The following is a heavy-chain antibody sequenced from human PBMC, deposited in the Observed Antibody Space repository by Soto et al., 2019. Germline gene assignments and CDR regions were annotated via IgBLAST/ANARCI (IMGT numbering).Heavy chain of an antibody. CDR2: IYYSGTT. CDR3: TRGYDYGGYGTQAFYFDY. Sequence: PSETLSLTCSVSGASISSPGYYWTWIRQHPGRGLEWIGSIYYSGTTYYKPSLRRRLTISVDTSEHQFSLTLTSLTAADTAVYYCTRGYDYGGYGTQAFYFDYWGLGALVTVSS. V-gene: IGHV4-31*03. D-gene: IGHD4-17*01. CDR1: GASISSPGYY. J-gene: IGHJ4*02.